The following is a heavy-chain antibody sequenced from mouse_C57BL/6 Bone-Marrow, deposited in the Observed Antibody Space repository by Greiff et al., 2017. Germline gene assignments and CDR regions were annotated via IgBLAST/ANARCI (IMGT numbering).Heavy chain of an antibody. CDR3: ASGPYDYDGDY. CDR1: GYTFTDYN. Sequence: VQLQQSGPELVKPGASVKMSCKASGYTFTDYNMHWVKQSHGKSLEWIGYINPNNGGTSYNQKFKGKATLTVNKSSITAYMELRSLTSEDSAVYYCASGPYDYDGDYWGQGTTLTVSS. D-gene: IGHD2-4*01. CDR2: INPNNGGT. V-gene: IGHV1-22*01. J-gene: IGHJ2*01.